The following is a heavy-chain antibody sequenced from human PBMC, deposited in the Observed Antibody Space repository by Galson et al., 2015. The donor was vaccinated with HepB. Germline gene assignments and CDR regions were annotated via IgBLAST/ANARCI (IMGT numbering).Heavy chain of an antibody. CDR3: ARVTSVSPGARYCDL. V-gene: IGHV4-31*03. J-gene: IGHJ2*01. Sequence: TLSLTCTVSGGSISSGGYHWSWIRQHPGKGLEWIGYISYTGSTYFNPSLRSRVIISVDTSKNQFSLKLTSVTAADTAVYSCARVTSVSPGARYCDLGGRGTLVTVSS. CDR1: GGSISSGGYH. CDR2: ISYTGST. D-gene: IGHD4-17*01.